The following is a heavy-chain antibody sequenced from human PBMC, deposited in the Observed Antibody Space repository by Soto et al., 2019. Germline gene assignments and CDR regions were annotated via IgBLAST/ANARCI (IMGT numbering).Heavy chain of an antibody. CDR3: ARSNYDFWSGYFCWFDP. D-gene: IGHD3-3*01. CDR1: GGSISSGGYY. Sequence: PSETLSLTCTVSGGSISSGGYYWSWIRQHPGKGLEWIGYIYYSGSTYYNPSLKSRVTISVDTSKNQFSLKLSSVTAADTAVYYCARSNYDFWSGYFCWFDPWGQGTLVTVSS. CDR2: IYYSGST. V-gene: IGHV4-31*03. J-gene: IGHJ5*02.